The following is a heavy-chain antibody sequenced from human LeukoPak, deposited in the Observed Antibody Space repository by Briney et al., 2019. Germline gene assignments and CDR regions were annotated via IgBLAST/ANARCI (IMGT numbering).Heavy chain of an antibody. V-gene: IGHV1-2*02. CDR1: GYTFTGYY. J-gene: IGHJ4*02. D-gene: IGHD3-9*01. CDR3: ARDYQLRYFDWLSPPLGY. Sequence: ASVKVSCKASGYTFTGYYMHWVRQAPGQGLEWMGRINPNSGGTNYAQKFQGRVTMTRDTSISTAYMELSRLRSDDTAVYYCARDYQLRYFDWLSPPLGYWGQGTLITVSS. CDR2: INPNSGGT.